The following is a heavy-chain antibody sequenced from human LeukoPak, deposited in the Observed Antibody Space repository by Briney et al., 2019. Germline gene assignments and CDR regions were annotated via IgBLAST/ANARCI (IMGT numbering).Heavy chain of an antibody. D-gene: IGHD2-2*01. CDR1: GFTFSSYE. Sequence: GGSLRLSCAASGFTFSSYEMNWVRQAPGKGLEWVSYITSSGSTTHYADSVKGRFTISRDNSINTVYLQMNSLRAEDTAVYYCARDSNSHYYFDYWGQGTLVTVSS. CDR3: ARDSNSHYYFDY. J-gene: IGHJ4*02. CDR2: ITSSGSTT. V-gene: IGHV3-48*03.